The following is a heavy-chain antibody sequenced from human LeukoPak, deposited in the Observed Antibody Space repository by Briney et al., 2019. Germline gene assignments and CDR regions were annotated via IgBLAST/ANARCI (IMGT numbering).Heavy chain of an antibody. D-gene: IGHD3-10*01. CDR1: GGSMSSTNW. CDR3: ARDASLYYGSGESYYYYMDV. V-gene: IGHV4-4*02. Sequence: PSETLSLTCAVSGGSMSSTNWWSWVRQPPGKGLEWIGEIYHSGSTNYNPSLKSRVTISVDKSKNQFSLKLSSVTAADTAVYYCARDASLYYGSGESYYYYMDVWGKGTTVTVSS. J-gene: IGHJ6*03. CDR2: IYHSGST.